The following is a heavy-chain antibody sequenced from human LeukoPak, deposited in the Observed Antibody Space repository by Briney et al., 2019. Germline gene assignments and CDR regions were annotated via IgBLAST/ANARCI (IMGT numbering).Heavy chain of an antibody. Sequence: PGGSLRLSCAASGFTFSSYSMNWVRQAPGKGLEWVSSISSSSSYIYYADSVKGRFTISRDNAKNSLYLQMNSLRAEDTAVYYCARGNEIYDSSGYYYSDAFDIWGQGTMVTVSS. CDR2: ISSSSSYI. CDR1: GFTFSSYS. D-gene: IGHD3-22*01. V-gene: IGHV3-21*01. CDR3: ARGNEIYDSSGYYYSDAFDI. J-gene: IGHJ3*02.